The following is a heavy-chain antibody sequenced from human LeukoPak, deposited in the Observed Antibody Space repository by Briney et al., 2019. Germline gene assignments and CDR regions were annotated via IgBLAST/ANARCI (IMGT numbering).Heavy chain of an antibody. CDR2: ISYDGSNK. CDR1: GFTFSSYA. V-gene: IGHV3-30*01. J-gene: IGHJ4*02. CDR3: ASPIGYSYGLCY. D-gene: IGHD5-18*01. Sequence: WGSLRLSCAASGFTFSSYAMHWVRQAPGKGLEWVAGISYDGSNKYYADSVKGRFTISRDNSKNTLYLQMNSLRAEDTAVYYCASPIGYSYGLCYWGQGTLVTVSS.